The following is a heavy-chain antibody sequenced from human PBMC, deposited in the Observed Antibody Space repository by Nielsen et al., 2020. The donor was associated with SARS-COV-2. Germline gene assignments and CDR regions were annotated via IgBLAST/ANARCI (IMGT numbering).Heavy chain of an antibody. J-gene: IGHJ4*02. D-gene: IGHD2-15*01. CDR2: ISPGNGNT. V-gene: IGHV1-3*01. CDR3: ARGNCSGTTCYGLDY. CDR1: GFTFSTYA. Sequence: ASVKVSCKTSGFTFSTYAIHWVRQAPGQGLEWMGWISPGNGNTKYSQKFQGRVSLTRDTPATTAYMELSSLSSEDTAVYFCARGNCSGTTCYGLDYWGQGTLVSVSS.